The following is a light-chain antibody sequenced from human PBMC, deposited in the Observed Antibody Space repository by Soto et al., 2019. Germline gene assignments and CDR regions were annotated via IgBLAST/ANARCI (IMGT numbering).Light chain of an antibody. CDR3: CSYAGSSTWV. V-gene: IGLV2-23*01. CDR2: EGS. J-gene: IGLJ3*02. Sequence: QSVLTQPASVSGSPGQSITISCTGTSGDVGSYNLVSWYQQHPGKAPKLIIYEGSKRPSGVSYRFSGSKSGNTASLTISGLQAEDEADYYCCSYAGSSTWVFGGGTKLTVL. CDR1: SGDVGSYNL.